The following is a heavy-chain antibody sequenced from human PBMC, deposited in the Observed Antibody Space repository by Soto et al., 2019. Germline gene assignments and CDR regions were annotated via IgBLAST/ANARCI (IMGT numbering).Heavy chain of an antibody. CDR3: TRRGDSGGYMDY. CDR1: GYNFNKYW. CDR2: IXXGXSXX. J-gene: IGHJ4*02. D-gene: IGHD3-22*01. Sequence: GESLKISCKASGYNFNKYWIVWVRQMPGKGLXWMXXIXXGXSXXXYXXSFQGQVTISADKSINTAYLQWSSLEASDTAMYYCTRRGDSGGYMDYWGQGILVTVSS. V-gene: IGHV5-51*01.